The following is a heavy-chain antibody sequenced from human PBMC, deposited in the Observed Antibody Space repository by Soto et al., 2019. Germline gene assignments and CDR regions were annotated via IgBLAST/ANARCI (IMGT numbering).Heavy chain of an antibody. CDR3: TRGPRPISTGTGAY. J-gene: IGHJ4*02. CDR2: IYNDGTYS. D-gene: IGHD3-10*01. Sequence: GGSLRLSGAASGFIFKMYWMHWVRQSPVKGLVWISRIYNDGTYSDYADSVRGRFTISRDNVNDTLYLQMNNLRAEDSGLYYCTRGPRPISTGTGAYWGQGTQVTVSS. CDR1: GFIFKMYW. V-gene: IGHV3-74*01.